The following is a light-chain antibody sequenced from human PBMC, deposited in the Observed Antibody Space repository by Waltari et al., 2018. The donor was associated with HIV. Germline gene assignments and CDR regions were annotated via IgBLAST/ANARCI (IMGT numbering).Light chain of an antibody. CDR1: QSVTSHY. J-gene: IGKJ1*01. CDR2: DTS. CDR3: QQYGSSPT. Sequence: EIVLTQSPATLSLSPGERATLSCGASQSVTSHYLAWYQQRPGLAPRLLIYDTSSRATGIPDRFSGSGSGTDFTRTISRLEPEDCAVYCWQQYGSSPTFGQGTKVEIK. V-gene: IGKV3D-20*01.